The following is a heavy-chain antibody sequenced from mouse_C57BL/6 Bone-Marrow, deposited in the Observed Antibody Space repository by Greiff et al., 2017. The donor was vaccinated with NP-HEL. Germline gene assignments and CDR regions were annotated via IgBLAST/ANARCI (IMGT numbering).Heavy chain of an antibody. CDR1: GYTFTSYW. Sequence: QQSCKASGYTFTSYWMHWVKQRPGRGLEWIGRIDPNSGGTKYNEKFKSKATLTVDKPSSTAYMQLSSLTSEDSAVYYCARTIYYGSSCMDYWGQGTSVTVSS. CDR3: ARTIYYGSSCMDY. V-gene: IGHV1-72*01. CDR2: IDPNSGGT. J-gene: IGHJ4*01. D-gene: IGHD1-1*01.